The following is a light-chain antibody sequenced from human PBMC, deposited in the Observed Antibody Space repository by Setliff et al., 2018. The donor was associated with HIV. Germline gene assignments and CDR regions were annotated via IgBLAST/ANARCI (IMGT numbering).Light chain of an antibody. CDR2: VND. V-gene: IGLV1-40*01. CDR3: QTYDSRLNAYV. J-gene: IGLJ1*01. Sequence: QSVLTQPPSVSGAPGQRVTVSCTGSNSNIGASYDVQWYQQLPGTAPKLLIYVNDKRPSGVPDRFSGSKSGTSASLAITGLQAEDEADYYCQTYDSRLNAYVFGTGTKVTVL. CDR1: NSNIGASYD.